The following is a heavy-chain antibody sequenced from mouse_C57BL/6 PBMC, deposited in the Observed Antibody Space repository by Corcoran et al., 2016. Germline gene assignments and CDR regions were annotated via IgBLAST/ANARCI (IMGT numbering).Heavy chain of an antibody. CDR3: ARDFYFDY. Sequence: EVQLQQSGPELVKPGASVKISCKASGYTFTDYYMNWVKQSHGKSLEWIGDINPNNGGTSYNQKFKGKATLTVDKSSSTAYMELRSLTSEDSVVYYCARDFYFDYWGQGTTLTVSS. CDR1: GYTFTDYY. J-gene: IGHJ2*01. CDR2: INPNNGGT. V-gene: IGHV1-26*01.